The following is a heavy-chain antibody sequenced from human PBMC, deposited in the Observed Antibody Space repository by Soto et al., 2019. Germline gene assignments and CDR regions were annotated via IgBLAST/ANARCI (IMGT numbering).Heavy chain of an antibody. Sequence: PWGSLRLSCEASGVTFSNARMSWVRQAPGKGLEWVGRIKSKTDGGTTDYAAAMKGKITISRDDSKNTLYLQMNSLKSDDTAVYYCTTDLGVSLTTLDYWGQGTLVTVSS. D-gene: IGHD2-8*02. V-gene: IGHV3-15*01. CDR1: GVTFSNAR. CDR2: IKSKTDGGTT. CDR3: TTDLGVSLTTLDY. J-gene: IGHJ4*02.